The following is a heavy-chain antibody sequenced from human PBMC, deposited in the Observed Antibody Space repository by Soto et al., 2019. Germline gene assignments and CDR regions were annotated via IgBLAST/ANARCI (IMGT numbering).Heavy chain of an antibody. Sequence: QVQLLQSGAEVKKPGTSVRVSCRASGYTFKDYDINWVRRAPGQGLEWMGWMNPNSGNTAYARKCHDRITMTRGVSARTAFMELSSLTPEDTAVYYCARRMTWSLWCFDLWGSGTQVTVSS. CDR2: MNPNSGNT. V-gene: IGHV1-8*01. D-gene: IGHD3-3*01. J-gene: IGHJ2*01. CDR1: GYTFKDYD. CDR3: ARRMTWSLWCFDL.